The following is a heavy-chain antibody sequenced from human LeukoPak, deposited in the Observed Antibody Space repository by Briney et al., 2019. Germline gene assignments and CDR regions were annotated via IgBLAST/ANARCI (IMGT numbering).Heavy chain of an antibody. CDR3: ARTRYYYNSRSYGAPYYFDY. V-gene: IGHV4-34*01. CDR1: GGSFSGYY. Sequence: PSEPLSLTCAVYGGSFSGYYWSWIRQPPGKGLEWIGEINHSGSTNYNPSLKSRVTISVDTSKNQFSLKLSPVTAADTAVYYCARTRYYYNSRSYGAPYYFDYWGQGTLVTVSS. CDR2: INHSGST. D-gene: IGHD3-10*01. J-gene: IGHJ4*02.